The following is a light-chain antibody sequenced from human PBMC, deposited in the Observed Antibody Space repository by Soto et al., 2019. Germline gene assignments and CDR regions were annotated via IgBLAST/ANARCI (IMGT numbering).Light chain of an antibody. J-gene: IGLJ1*01. Sequence: QSVLTQPPSVSVAPGQKVTISCSGSSSNIGNNYVSWYQQLPGTAPKLLIYDNNQRPSGIPDRFSASKSGTSATLAITGLQTGDDADYYCGTWDSSLSANVFGTGTKLTVL. CDR3: GTWDSSLSANV. V-gene: IGLV1-51*01. CDR1: SSNIGNNY. CDR2: DNN.